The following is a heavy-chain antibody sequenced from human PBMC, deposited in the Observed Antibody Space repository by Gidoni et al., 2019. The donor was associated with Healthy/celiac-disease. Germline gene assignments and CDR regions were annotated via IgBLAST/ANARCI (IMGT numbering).Heavy chain of an antibody. CDR3: ARAGYYYDSSGFEGGDY. J-gene: IGHJ4*02. Sequence: QVQLVEAGGGGVQPGRSLGRSCAASGFTFSSYGMHGVRQAPGKGLEWVAVIWYDGSNKYYADSVKGRFTISRDNSKNTLYLQMNSLRAEDTAVYYCARAGYYYDSSGFEGGDYWGQGTLVTVSS. V-gene: IGHV3-33*01. D-gene: IGHD3-22*01. CDR2: IWYDGSNK. CDR1: GFTFSSYG.